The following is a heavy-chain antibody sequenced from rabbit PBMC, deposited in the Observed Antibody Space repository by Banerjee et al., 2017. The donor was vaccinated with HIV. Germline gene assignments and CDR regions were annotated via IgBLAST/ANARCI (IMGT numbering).Heavy chain of an antibody. D-gene: IGHD7-1*01. CDR1: GFSFSSGYH. CDR2: IDAGSDST. Sequence: QSLEESGGDLVKPGASLTLTCKASGFSFSSGYHMCWVRQAPGKGLEWIACIDAGSDSTHYASWAKGRFTISKTSSTTVTLQMTSLTAADTATYFCARGDGAYAGYDGLWGPGTLVTVS. J-gene: IGHJ6*01. CDR3: ARGDGAYAGYDGL. V-gene: IGHV1S40*01.